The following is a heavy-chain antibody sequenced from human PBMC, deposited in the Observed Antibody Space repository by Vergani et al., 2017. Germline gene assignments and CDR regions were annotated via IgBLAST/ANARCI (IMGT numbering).Heavy chain of an antibody. CDR2: IYTSGST. J-gene: IGHJ3*02. CDR3: ARGWYDSSGYYRSDAFDI. V-gene: IGHV4-4*07. Sequence: QVQLQESGPGLVKPSETLSLTCTVSGGSISSYYWSWIRQPAGKGLEWIGRIYTSGSTNYNPSLKSRVTMSVDTSKNQFSLKLSSVTAADPAVYYCARGWYDSSGYYRSDAFDIWGQGTMVTVSS. D-gene: IGHD3-22*01. CDR1: GGSISSYY.